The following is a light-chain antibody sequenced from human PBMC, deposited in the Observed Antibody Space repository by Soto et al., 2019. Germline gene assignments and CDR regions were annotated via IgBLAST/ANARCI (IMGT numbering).Light chain of an antibody. CDR2: DVS. Sequence: QSALTQAASVSGSPGQSITISCTGTSSDVGGYNYVSWYQQHPGKAPKLMIYDVSNRPSGVSNRFSGSKSGNTASLTISGLQAEDEADYYCSSYTSSSNVFGTGTKVTVL. CDR3: SSYTSSSNV. CDR1: SSDVGGYNY. J-gene: IGLJ1*01. V-gene: IGLV2-14*01.